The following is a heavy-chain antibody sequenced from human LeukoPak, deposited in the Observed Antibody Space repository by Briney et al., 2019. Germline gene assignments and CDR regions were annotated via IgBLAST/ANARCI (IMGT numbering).Heavy chain of an antibody. CDR3: ASEVIAVAAALGFDYYYYMDV. J-gene: IGHJ6*03. V-gene: IGHV4-61*02. D-gene: IGHD6-19*01. CDR1: GGSISSGSDY. CDR2: IYTSGST. Sequence: PSETLSLTCTVSGGSISSGSDYWSWIRQPAGKGLEWIGRIYTSGSTNYNPSLKSRVTISVDTSKNQFSLKLSSVTAADTAVYYCASEVIAVAAALGFDYYYYMDVWGKGTTVTVSS.